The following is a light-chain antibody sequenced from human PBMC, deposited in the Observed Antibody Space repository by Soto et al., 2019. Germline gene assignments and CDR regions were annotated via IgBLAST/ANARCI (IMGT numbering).Light chain of an antibody. V-gene: IGKV3-20*01. CDR2: GAS. J-gene: IGKJ4*01. CDR3: QHYGSLVLT. CDR1: QSVSSSY. Sequence: EIVLTQSPGTLSLSPGERATLSCRASQSVSSSYLAWYQQKPGQAPRLLIYGASSRATGIPDRFSGSGSGTDFTSAISRPEPEDFAVYYCQHYGSLVLTFGGGSKVEIK.